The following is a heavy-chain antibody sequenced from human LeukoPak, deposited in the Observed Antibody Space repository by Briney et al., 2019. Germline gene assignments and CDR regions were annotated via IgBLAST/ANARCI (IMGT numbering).Heavy chain of an antibody. CDR2: ISYSGGST. CDR1: GFTFSDYA. J-gene: IGHJ6*02. D-gene: IGHD3-10*01. CDR3: AREHAWFGELLSPTYYYYGMDV. V-gene: IGHV3-23*01. Sequence: GGSLRLSCIASGFTFSDYAMSWVRQAPGKGLEWVSSISYSGGSTYYTDSVKGRFTISRDNSKNTLYLQMNSLRAEDTAVYYCAREHAWFGELLSPTYYYYGMDVWGQGTTVTVSS.